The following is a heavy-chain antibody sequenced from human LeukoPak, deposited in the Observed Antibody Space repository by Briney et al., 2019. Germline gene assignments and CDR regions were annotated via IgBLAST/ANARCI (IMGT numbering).Heavy chain of an antibody. CDR3: AKDRHPARTDGYYFEH. Sequence: GGSLRLSCAASGFIFSNSGMHWVRQAPGKGLEWVAVILYDGNNKYYADSVSGRFTISRDNSKNTLYLQMNSLRPEDTAVYYCAKDRHPARTDGYYFEHWGQGTLVTVSS. V-gene: IGHV3-30*18. J-gene: IGHJ4*02. CDR1: GFIFSNSG. CDR2: ILYDGNNK. D-gene: IGHD5-24*01.